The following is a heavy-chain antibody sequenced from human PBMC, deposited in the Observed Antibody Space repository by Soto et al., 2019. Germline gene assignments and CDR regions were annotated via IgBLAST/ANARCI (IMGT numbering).Heavy chain of an antibody. CDR2: ISYDGSNK. V-gene: IGHV3-30*18. Sequence: QVQLVESGGGVVQPGRSLRLSCAASGFTFSSYGMHWVRQAPGKGLEWVAVISYDGSNKYYADSVKGRFTISRDNSKNTLYVQMNRLGGEDTAVYYCEKEGVIHQLLSYYYYGMDVWGQGTTVTVSS. CDR1: GFTFSSYG. J-gene: IGHJ6*02. CDR3: EKEGVIHQLLSYYYYGMDV. D-gene: IGHD2-2*01.